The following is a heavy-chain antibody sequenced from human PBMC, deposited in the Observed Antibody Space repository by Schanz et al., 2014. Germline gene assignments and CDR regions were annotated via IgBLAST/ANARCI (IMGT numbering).Heavy chain of an antibody. CDR2: ISDSGDSS. V-gene: IGHV3-23*04. CDR3: AKVAPAATYLDS. Sequence: VQLVESGGGVVQPGGSLRLSCAASGFSFSIFAMTWIRQAPGKGLEWVSDISDSGDSSHYADSVKGRFTISRDNAKNSLFLQMNSLSAEDTAVYYCAKVAPAATYLDSWGLGTLVTVSS. CDR1: GFSFSIFA. J-gene: IGHJ4*02. D-gene: IGHD2-2*01.